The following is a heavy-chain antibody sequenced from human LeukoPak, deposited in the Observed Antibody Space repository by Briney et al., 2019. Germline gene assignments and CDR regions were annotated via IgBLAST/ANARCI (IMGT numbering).Heavy chain of an antibody. D-gene: IGHD6-13*01. V-gene: IGHV3-23*01. CDR3: AKDRFSAAAAYFDY. Sequence: GGSLRLSCAASGFTFISYVMSWVRQAPGKGLEWVSDISGSGGSTYYADSVKCRFTISRDNSKNTLYLQMNSLRAEDTAVYYCAKDRFSAAAAYFDYWGQGTLVTVSS. J-gene: IGHJ4*02. CDR2: ISGSGGST. CDR1: GFTFISYV.